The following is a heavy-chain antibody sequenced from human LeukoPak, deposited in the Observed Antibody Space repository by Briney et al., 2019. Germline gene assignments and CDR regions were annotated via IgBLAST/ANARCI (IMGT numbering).Heavy chain of an antibody. J-gene: IGHJ4*02. D-gene: IGHD7-27*01. Sequence: PSETLSLTCAVYGGSFSGYYWSWIRQPPGKGLEWIGEINHSGSTNYNPSLKSRVTISVDTSKNQFSLMLSSVTAADTAVYYCARGSRQWGPYYFDYWGQGTLVTVSS. CDR3: ARGSRQWGPYYFDY. CDR1: GGSFSGYY. CDR2: INHSGST. V-gene: IGHV4-34*01.